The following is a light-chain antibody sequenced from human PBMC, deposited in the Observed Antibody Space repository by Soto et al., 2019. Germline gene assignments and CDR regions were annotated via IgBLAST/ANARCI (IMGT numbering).Light chain of an antibody. V-gene: IGKV3-20*01. Sequence: EVVLAQSPGTLSSSPGERATLSCRASQSVSSSYLAWYQQKLGQAPRLLIYGASFRATGIPDRFSGSGSGTDFTLTINRLEPEDFAVYYCQQYGSSPWTFGQGTKVEIK. J-gene: IGKJ1*01. CDR1: QSVSSSY. CDR2: GAS. CDR3: QQYGSSPWT.